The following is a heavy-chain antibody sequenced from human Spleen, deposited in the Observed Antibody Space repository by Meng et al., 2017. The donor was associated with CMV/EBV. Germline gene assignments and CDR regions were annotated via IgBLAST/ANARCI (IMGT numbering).Heavy chain of an antibody. V-gene: IGHV1-8*03. J-gene: IGHJ5*02. CDR1: GYTFSGYN. D-gene: IGHD1-26*01. CDR2: MNPHTGDT. Sequence: KFSCKASGYTFSGYNFNWVRQATGQGLEWMGWMNPHTGDTGYAQDFLGRVTITRDTSINTAYMQLRSLKSEDTAVYYCARGVGFSDTWGQGTLVTVSS. CDR3: ARGVGFSDT.